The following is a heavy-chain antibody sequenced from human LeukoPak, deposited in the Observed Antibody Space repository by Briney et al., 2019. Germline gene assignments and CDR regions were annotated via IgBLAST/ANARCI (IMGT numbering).Heavy chain of an antibody. J-gene: IGHJ4*02. CDR1: GGSISSNNW. Sequence: SGTLSLTCAVSGGSISSNNWWGWVRQPPGKGLEWIGEIYHSGSPNYNPSLKSRVTISVDKSRNHFSLNLSSVTAADTAVYYCARVNINNWHSCDYWGQGTLVTVSS. CDR2: IYHSGSP. CDR3: ARVNINNWHSCDY. V-gene: IGHV4-4*02. D-gene: IGHD1-1*01.